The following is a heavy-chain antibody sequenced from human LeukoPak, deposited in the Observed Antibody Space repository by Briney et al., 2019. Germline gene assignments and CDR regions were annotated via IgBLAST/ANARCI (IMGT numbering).Heavy chain of an antibody. J-gene: IGHJ4*02. CDR1: GYTFTNHG. V-gene: IGHV1-18*01. Sequence: GASVKVSCKTSGYTFTNHGISWVRQAPGQGLEWKGWISGYNGNTNYVQKFRGRITMTTDTSTSTAYLQLRSLSSDDTALYYCARDLSLGRHDDGEPFDSWGQGTLVTVSS. CDR3: ARDLSLGRHDDGEPFDS. D-gene: IGHD1-1*01. CDR2: ISGYNGNT.